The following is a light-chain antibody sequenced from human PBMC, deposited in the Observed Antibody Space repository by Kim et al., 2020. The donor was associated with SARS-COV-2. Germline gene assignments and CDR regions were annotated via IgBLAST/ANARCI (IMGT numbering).Light chain of an antibody. CDR1: QSITIW. CDR2: DAS. J-gene: IGKJ1*01. Sequence: LSASEGDSVTFTCRASQSITIWLAWYQQKPGKAPELLIYDASSLESGVPSRCSGSGSGTELTLTISSLQPDAFATYYCQQYTTYSFGQGTKVDIK. V-gene: IGKV1-5*01. CDR3: QQYTTYS.